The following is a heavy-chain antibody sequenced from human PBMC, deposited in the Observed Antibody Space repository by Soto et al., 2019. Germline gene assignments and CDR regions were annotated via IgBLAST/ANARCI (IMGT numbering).Heavy chain of an antibody. CDR1: GFTFSNYA. V-gene: IGHV3-23*01. CDR3: AKDSVSYNGIYDAFDI. J-gene: IGHJ3*02. Sequence: VQLLESGGGLVQPGGSLRLSCEASGFTFSNYAMSWVRQAPGERPEWVSTLGGGDDIFYADSVKGRFTISRDDSRNTLYVRMDNLRVEDTAIYVCAKDSVSYNGIYDAFDIWGQGKVVTVSS. D-gene: IGHD3-3*02. CDR2: LGGGDDI.